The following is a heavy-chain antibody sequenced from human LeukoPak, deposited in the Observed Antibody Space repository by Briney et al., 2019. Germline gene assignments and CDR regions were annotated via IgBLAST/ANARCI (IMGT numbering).Heavy chain of an antibody. CDR2: IYYSGST. J-gene: IGHJ6*03. Sequence: SQTLSLTCTVSGGSISSGDYYWSWIRQPPGKGLEWIGYIYYSGSTYYNPSLKSRVTISVDTYKNQFSLKLSSVTAADTAVYYCAREDYYDSSGYPHLYYMDVWGKGTTVTVSS. V-gene: IGHV4-30-4*08. CDR3: AREDYYDSSGYPHLYYMDV. CDR1: GGSISSGDYY. D-gene: IGHD3-22*01.